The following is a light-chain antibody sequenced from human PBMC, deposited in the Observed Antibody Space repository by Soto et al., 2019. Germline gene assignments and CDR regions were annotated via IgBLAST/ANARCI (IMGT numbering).Light chain of an antibody. CDR3: QQYNNWPPWT. CDR1: QSGSSN. CDR2: GAS. J-gene: IGKJ1*01. V-gene: IGKV3-15*01. Sequence: ELVMTKAPATLSVSPRERATLSCRASQSGSSNLAWYQQKPGQAPRLLIYGASTRATGIPARFGGSVSGTEFTLTISGLQSEDFAVYYCQQYNNWPPWTFGQGTKVAIK.